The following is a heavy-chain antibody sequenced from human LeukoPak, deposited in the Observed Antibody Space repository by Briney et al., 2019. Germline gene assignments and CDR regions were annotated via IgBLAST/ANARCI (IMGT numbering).Heavy chain of an antibody. CDR2: IIPIFGTA. J-gene: IGHJ4*02. Sequence: SVKVSCKASGYTFTRHYMNWVRQAPGQGLEWMGGIIPIFGTANYAQKFQGRVTITADESTSTAYMELSSLRSEDTAVYYCTRETSSRYFDYWGQGTLVTVSS. CDR1: GYTFTRHY. CDR3: TRETSSRYFDY. V-gene: IGHV1-69*13.